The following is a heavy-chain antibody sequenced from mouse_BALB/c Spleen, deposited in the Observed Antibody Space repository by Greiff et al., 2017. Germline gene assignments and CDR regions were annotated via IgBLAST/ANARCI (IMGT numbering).Heavy chain of an antibody. CDR3: ARGEYGNWFAY. Sequence: EVQGVESGGGLVQPGGSRKLSCAASGFTFSSFGMHWVRQAPEKGLEWVAYISSGSSTIYYADTVKGRFTISRDNPKNTLFLQMTSLRSEDTAMYYCARGEYGNWFAYWGQGTLVTVSA. CDR2: ISSGSSTI. V-gene: IGHV5-17*02. CDR1: GFTFSSFG. J-gene: IGHJ3*01. D-gene: IGHD2-10*02.